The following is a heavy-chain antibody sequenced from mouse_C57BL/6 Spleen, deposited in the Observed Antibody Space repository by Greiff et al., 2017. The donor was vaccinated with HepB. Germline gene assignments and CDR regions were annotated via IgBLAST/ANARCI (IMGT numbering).Heavy chain of an antibody. V-gene: IGHV5-17*01. CDR1: GFTFSDYG. CDR2: ISSGSSTI. J-gene: IGHJ2*01. Sequence: EVHLVESGGGLVKPGGSLKLSCAASGFTFSDYGMHWVRQAPEKGLEWVAYISSGSSTIYYADTVKGRFTISRDNAKNTLFLQMTSLRSGDTAMYDCARDPPYGSRLDYWGQGTTLTVSS. CDR3: ARDPPYGSRLDY. D-gene: IGHD1-1*01.